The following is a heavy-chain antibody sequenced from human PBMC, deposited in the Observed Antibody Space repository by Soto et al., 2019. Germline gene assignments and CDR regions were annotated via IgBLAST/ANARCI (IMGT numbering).Heavy chain of an antibody. J-gene: IGHJ3*02. CDR3: ARSYGGAFDI. CDR2: INPDSGAT. CDR1: GYSFSGYY. Sequence: QMQLVQSGAEVKKPGASVKVSCKASGYSFSGYYIHWVRQAPGQGLEWMGWINPDSGATNYAQKFQGRVTITADESTSTAYMELSSLRSEDTAVYYCARSYGGAFDIWGQGTMVTVSS. V-gene: IGHV1-2*02. D-gene: IGHD4-17*01.